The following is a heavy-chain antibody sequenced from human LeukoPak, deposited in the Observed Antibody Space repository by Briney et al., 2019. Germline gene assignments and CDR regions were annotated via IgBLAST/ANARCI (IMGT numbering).Heavy chain of an antibody. J-gene: IGHJ6*02. D-gene: IGHD3-10*01. CDR2: ISDSGGTT. Sequence: GSLRLSCATSGFAFASYAMNWVRQGPGRGLEWVSGISDSGGTTYYADSVKGRFTISRDNSKNTLYLQVNSLRVEDTAVHFCAEGSAGEVRGATSLFYYGMDVWGQGTTVTVSS. V-gene: IGHV3-23*01. CDR3: AEGSAGEVRGATSLFYYGMDV. CDR1: GFAFASYA.